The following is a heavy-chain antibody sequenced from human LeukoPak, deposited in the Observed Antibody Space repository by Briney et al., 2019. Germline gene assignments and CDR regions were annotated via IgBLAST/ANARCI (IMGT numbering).Heavy chain of an antibody. Sequence: SETLSLTCTVSGDSISTSNSYWGWIRQAPGKGLEWIGSIYNTGNTFYNPSLKSRVSISVDTSRNQFSLRLTSVTAADTGLFYCARVSVEGRGPPRYHFEYWGQGTLVTVSS. CDR1: GDSISTSNSY. V-gene: IGHV4-39*07. CDR3: ARVSVEGRGPPRYHFEY. J-gene: IGHJ4*02. D-gene: IGHD3-10*01. CDR2: IYNTGNT.